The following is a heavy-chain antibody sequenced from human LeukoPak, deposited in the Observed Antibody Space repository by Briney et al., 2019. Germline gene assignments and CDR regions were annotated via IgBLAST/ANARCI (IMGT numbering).Heavy chain of an antibody. CDR3: ARGLGGYSYGP. CDR1: GFSFSSYW. Sequence: PGGSLRLSCAASGFSFSSYWMHWVRQAPGKGLVWVSRINSDGSTTSYADSVKGRFTISRDNAKNTQYLQMNSLRPEDTAVYYCARGLGGYSYGPWGQGTLVTVSS. V-gene: IGHV3-74*01. D-gene: IGHD5-18*01. CDR2: INSDGSTT. J-gene: IGHJ4*02.